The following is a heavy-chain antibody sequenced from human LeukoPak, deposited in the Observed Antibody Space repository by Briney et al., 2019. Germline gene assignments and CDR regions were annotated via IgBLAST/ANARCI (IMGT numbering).Heavy chain of an antibody. CDR3: ARTWLGYYGMDV. CDR2: IYTSGST. V-gene: IGHV4-61*02. CDR1: ACSISSGSYY. Sequence: SETLSLTCTVSACSISSGSYYWSWIRQPAGKGLEWIGRIYTSGSTNYNPSLKSRVTISVDTSKNQFSLKLSSVTAADTAVYYCARTWLGYYGMDVWGQGTTVTVSS. J-gene: IGHJ6*02. D-gene: IGHD3-10*01.